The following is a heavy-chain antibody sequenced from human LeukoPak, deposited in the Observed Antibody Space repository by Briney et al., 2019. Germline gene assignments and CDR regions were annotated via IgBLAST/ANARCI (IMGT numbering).Heavy chain of an antibody. CDR3: ARQLSGWYDADPH. V-gene: IGHV3-7*05. J-gene: IGHJ4*02. D-gene: IGHD6-19*01. CDR2: IKEDGSRN. Sequence: GGSLRLSCAASGFTFSSYWMSWVRQAQGKGLEWVANIKEDGSRNHYVDSVKGRFTISRDNAKNSLYLQMNSLRAEDTAVYYCARQLSGWYDADPHWGQGTLVTVSS. CDR1: GFTFSSYW.